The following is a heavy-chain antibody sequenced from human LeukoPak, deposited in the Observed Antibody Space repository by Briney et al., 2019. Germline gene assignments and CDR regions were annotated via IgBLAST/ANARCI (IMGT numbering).Heavy chain of an antibody. Sequence: ASVKVSCKASGYTFTGNYMHWVRQAPGQGLEWMGWINPNSGGTNYAQKFQGRVTMTRDTSMSAAYMEMSRLSSDDTAVYYCARESFLAAAGRRYFDYWGQGALVTVSS. J-gene: IGHJ4*02. CDR1: GYTFTGNY. CDR3: ARESFLAAAGRRYFDY. V-gene: IGHV1-2*02. D-gene: IGHD6-13*01. CDR2: INPNSGGT.